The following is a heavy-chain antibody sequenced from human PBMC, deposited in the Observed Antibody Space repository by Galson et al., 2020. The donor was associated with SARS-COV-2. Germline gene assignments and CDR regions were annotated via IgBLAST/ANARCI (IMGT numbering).Heavy chain of an antibody. CDR3: ARGVDYGSGSYSKCDAFDI. CDR2: IHYTGIT. CDR1: GGSISSYY. D-gene: IGHD3-10*01. Sequence: SETLSLTCTVSGGSISSYYWSWIRQSPGRGLEWIGDIHYTGITNSNPSLKSRVTISVDTSKNNFSLKLNSVTAADTAVYYCARGVDYGSGSYSKCDAFDIWGPGTRVSVSS. V-gene: IGHV4-59*01. J-gene: IGHJ3*02.